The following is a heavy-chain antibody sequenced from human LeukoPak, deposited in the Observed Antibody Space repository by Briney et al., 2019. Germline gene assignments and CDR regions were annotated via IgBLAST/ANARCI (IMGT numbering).Heavy chain of an antibody. Sequence: GGSLRLSCVASGFTFSNYAMSWVRQAPGKGLEWVSGISVSGGSTYYADSVKGRFTISRDNSKNTLYLQMNSLRAEDTAVYYCAKAAGGHYFGSGSYFTWDFQHWGQGTLVTVSS. D-gene: IGHD3-10*01. CDR2: ISVSGGST. J-gene: IGHJ1*01. CDR1: GFTFSNYA. CDR3: AKAAGGHYFGSGSYFTWDFQH. V-gene: IGHV3-23*01.